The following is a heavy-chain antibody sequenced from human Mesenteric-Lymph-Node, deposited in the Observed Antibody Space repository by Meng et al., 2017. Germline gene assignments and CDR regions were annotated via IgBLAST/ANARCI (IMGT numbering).Heavy chain of an antibody. J-gene: IGHJ5*02. CDR2: IYYSGST. CDR3: ARNKTQGFFDI. D-gene: IGHD1/OR15-1a*01. CDR1: GGSITSTTNY. Sequence: QLHLQESGPGLVKPSETLSLTCTVSGGSITSTTNYWGWIRQPPGKALEWIGSIYYSGSTHYNPSLKRRVIVSIDTSKDQFSLTLTSAAAADTAMYYCARNKTQGFFDIWGQGTLVTVSS. V-gene: IGHV4-39*01.